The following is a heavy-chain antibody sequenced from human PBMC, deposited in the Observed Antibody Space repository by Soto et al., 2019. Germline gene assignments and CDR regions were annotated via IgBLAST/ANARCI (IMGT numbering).Heavy chain of an antibody. Sequence: ASVKVSCKASGGTFSSYAISWVRQAPGQGLEWMGGIIPIFGTANYAQKFQGRVTITADESTSTAYMELSSLRSEDTAVYYCARRKGGRLGELLEFDYWGQGTLVIVSS. V-gene: IGHV1-69*13. J-gene: IGHJ4*02. CDR3: ARRKGGRLGELLEFDY. D-gene: IGHD3-16*01. CDR1: GGTFSSYA. CDR2: IIPIFGTA.